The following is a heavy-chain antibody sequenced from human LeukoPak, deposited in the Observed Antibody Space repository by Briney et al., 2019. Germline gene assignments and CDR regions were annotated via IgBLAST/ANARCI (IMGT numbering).Heavy chain of an antibody. D-gene: IGHD3-22*01. CDR2: IIPIFGTA. J-gene: IGHJ4*02. CDR1: GGTFSSYA. V-gene: IGHV1-69*05. Sequence: SVKVSCKASGGTFSSYAISWVRQAPGQGLEWMGGIIPIFGTANYAQKFQGRVTITTDESTSTAYMELSSLRSEDTAVYYCARVAHYYDSSGSIDYWGQGTLVTVSS. CDR3: ARVAHYYDSSGSIDY.